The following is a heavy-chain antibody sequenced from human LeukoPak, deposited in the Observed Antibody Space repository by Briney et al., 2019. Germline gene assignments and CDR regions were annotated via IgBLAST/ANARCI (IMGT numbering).Heavy chain of an antibody. V-gene: IGHV1-2*02. CDR3: ATLMAHLDY. J-gene: IGHJ4*02. D-gene: IGHD2-8*01. CDR2: INHNSGDT. CDR1: GYTFTDYH. Sequence: GASVKVSCKAFGYTFTDYHMHWVRQAPGQGLEWMGWINHNSGDTNYAQKFQGRVTMTRDTTISTAYMELSRLRSDDTAVFYCATLMAHLDYWGQGTLVTVSS.